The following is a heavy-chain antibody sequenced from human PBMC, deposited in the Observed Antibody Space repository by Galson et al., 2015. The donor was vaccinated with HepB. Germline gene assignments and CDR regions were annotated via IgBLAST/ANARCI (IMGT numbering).Heavy chain of an antibody. V-gene: IGHV3-11*01. J-gene: IGHJ5*02. D-gene: IGHD3-22*01. CDR2: ISSSGNTI. Sequence: SLRLSCAASGFICSDYYMSWIRQAPGKGLEWVSYISSSGNTIYYADSVKGRFTISRDNAKKSLYLQMNSLRAEDTAVYYCARGHYDSSGYNWFDPWGQGTLVTVSS. CDR3: ARGHYDSSGYNWFDP. CDR1: GFICSDYY.